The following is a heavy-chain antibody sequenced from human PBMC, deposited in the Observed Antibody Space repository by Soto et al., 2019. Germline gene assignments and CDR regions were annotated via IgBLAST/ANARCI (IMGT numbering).Heavy chain of an antibody. CDR2: IYYSGST. CDR1: GGSIVGGGYY. J-gene: IGHJ4*02. CDR3: ARDRELRVFDY. Sequence: PLETLCLPWTVFGGSIVGGGYYWSWNRQHPGKGLEWIGYIYYSGSTYYNPSLKSRVTISVDTSKNQFSLKLSSVTAADTAVYYCARDRELRVFDYWGQGTLVTVSS. V-gene: IGHV4-31*02. D-gene: IGHD1-7*01.